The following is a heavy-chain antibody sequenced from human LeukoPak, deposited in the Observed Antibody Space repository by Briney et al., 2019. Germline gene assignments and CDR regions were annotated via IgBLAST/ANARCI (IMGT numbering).Heavy chain of an antibody. V-gene: IGHV3-30*02. CDR3: AKDYSNYADYYYYMDV. Sequence: PGGSLRLSCAASGFTFSSYGMHWVRQAPGKGLEWVAFIRYDGSNKYYADSVKGRFTISRDNSKNTLYLQMNSLRAEDTAVYYCAKDYSNYADYYYYMDVWGKGTTVTVSS. CDR2: IRYDGSNK. D-gene: IGHD4-11*01. CDR1: GFTFSSYG. J-gene: IGHJ6*03.